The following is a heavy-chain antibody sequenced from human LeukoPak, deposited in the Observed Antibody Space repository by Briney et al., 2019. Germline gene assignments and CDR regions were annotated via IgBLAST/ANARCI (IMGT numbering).Heavy chain of an antibody. CDR3: ARDLQWLVRSYYYYGMDV. Sequence: GGSLRLSCAASGFTFSSYSMNWVHQAPGKGLEWVSSISSSSSYIYYADSVKGRFTISRDNAKNSLYLQMNSLRAEDTAVYYCARDLQWLVRSYYYYGMDVWGQGTTVTVSS. CDR2: ISSSSSYI. D-gene: IGHD6-19*01. CDR1: GFTFSSYS. J-gene: IGHJ6*02. V-gene: IGHV3-21*01.